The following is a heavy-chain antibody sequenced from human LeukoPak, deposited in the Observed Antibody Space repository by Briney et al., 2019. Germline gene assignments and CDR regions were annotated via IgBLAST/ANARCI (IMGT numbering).Heavy chain of an antibody. Sequence: PGGSLRLSCAASGFTFSSYWMHWVRQAPGKGLVWVSRINSDGSSTSYADSVKGRFTISRDNAKNTLYLQMNSLRAEDTAVYYCAKVSEGMYYFDFWGQGTLVTVSS. CDR2: INSDGSST. CDR3: AKVSEGMYYFDF. V-gene: IGHV3-74*01. CDR1: GFTFSSYW. J-gene: IGHJ4*02.